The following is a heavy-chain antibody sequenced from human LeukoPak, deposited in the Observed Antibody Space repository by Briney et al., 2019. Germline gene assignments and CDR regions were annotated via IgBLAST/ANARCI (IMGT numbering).Heavy chain of an antibody. CDR1: GGSISSYY. V-gene: IGHV4-4*07. CDR2: IYTSGST. Sequence: PSETLSLTCTVSGGSISSYYWSWIRQPAGKGLEWIGRIYTSGSTNYNPSLKSRVTMSVDTSKNQFSLKLSSVTAADTAVYYCARAIDIAAAGTPYYFDYWGQGTLVTVSS. D-gene: IGHD6-13*01. CDR3: ARAIDIAAAGTPYYFDY. J-gene: IGHJ4*02.